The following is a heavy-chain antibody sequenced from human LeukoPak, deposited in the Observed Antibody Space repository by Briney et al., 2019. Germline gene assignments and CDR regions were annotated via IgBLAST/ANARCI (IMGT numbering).Heavy chain of an antibody. J-gene: IGHJ4*02. CDR3: ARNSGSCYIFDY. Sequence: ASVKVSCKASGYTFTGYYMHWVRQAPGQGLEWMGWINPNSGGTNYAQKFQGRVTMTRDTSISTAYMELSRLRSDDTAVYYCARNSGSCYIFDYWGQGTLVTVSS. CDR1: GYTFTGYY. CDR2: INPNSGGT. V-gene: IGHV1-2*02. D-gene: IGHD1-26*01.